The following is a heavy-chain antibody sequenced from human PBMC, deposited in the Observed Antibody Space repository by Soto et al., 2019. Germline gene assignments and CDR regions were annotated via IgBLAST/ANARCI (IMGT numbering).Heavy chain of an antibody. D-gene: IGHD2-2*02. CDR3: ATIPSHYYYYYMDV. Sequence: AAVKVSCKASGYTFTSFVIHWVRQAPGQRLEWLGWINAGNGNTKYSQKFQGRVTITRDTSARTAYMELSSLRSQDTAVYYCATIPSHYYYYYMDVWGQGTTVTVSS. CDR1: GYTFTSFV. CDR2: INAGNGNT. J-gene: IGHJ6*02. V-gene: IGHV1-3*01.